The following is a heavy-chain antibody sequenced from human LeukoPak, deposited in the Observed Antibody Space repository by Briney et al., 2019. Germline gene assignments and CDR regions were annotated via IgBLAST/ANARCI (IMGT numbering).Heavy chain of an antibody. J-gene: IGHJ3*02. D-gene: IGHD3-9*01. Sequence: TGGSLRLSCAASGFTFSSYGMSWVRQAPGKGLEWVSAISGSGGSTYYADSVKGRFTISRDNSKNSLFLQMNSLRAEDTAVYYCARIAYYDILTAGADAFDIWGQGTMVTVSS. CDR2: ISGSGGST. CDR3: ARIAYYDILTAGADAFDI. CDR1: GFTFSSYG. V-gene: IGHV3-23*01.